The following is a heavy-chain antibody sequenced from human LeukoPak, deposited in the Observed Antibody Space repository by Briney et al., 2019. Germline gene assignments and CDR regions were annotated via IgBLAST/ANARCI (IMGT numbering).Heavy chain of an antibody. CDR3: ARDVGDLPLGY. J-gene: IGHJ4*02. Sequence: GGSLRLSCAGSGFIFSSYWMSWVRQAPGKGLEWVANIKQDGSERYDVDSVRGRFTISRDNAKNSLYLQMNSRRVEDTAVYYWARDVGDLPLGYWGQGTLVTVSS. D-gene: IGHD3-10*01. CDR2: IKQDGSER. V-gene: IGHV3-7*01. CDR1: GFIFSSYW.